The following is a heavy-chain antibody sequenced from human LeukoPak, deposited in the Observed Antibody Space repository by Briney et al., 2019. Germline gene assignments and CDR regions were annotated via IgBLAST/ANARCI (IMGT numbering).Heavy chain of an antibody. V-gene: IGHV4-59*01. CDR3: ARDKEMATIFDY. CDR1: GGSISSYY. J-gene: IGHJ4*02. Sequence: PSETLSLTCTVSGGSISSYYWSWIRQPPGKGLEWIGYIYNSGSTNYNPSLKSRVIISADTSKSQFSLKLSSVTAADTAVYYCARDKEMATIFDYWGQGTLVTVSS. CDR2: IYNSGST. D-gene: IGHD5-24*01.